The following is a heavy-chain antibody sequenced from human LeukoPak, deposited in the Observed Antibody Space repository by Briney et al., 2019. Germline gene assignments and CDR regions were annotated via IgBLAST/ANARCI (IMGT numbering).Heavy chain of an antibody. D-gene: IGHD2-2*01. J-gene: IGHJ6*02. CDR2: INHSGST. V-gene: IGHV4-34*01. Sequence: SETPSLTCAVYGGSFSGYYWSWIRQPPGKGLEWIGEINHSGSTNYNPSLKSRVTISVDTSKNQFSLKLSSVTAADTAVYYCARLNLYCSSTSCSKPRPYYFYYGMDVWGQGTTVTVSS. CDR1: GGSFSGYY. CDR3: ARLNLYCSSTSCSKPRPYYFYYGMDV.